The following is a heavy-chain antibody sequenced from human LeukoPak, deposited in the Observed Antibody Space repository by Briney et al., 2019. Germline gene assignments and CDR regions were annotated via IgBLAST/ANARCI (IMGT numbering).Heavy chain of an antibody. Sequence: GGSLRLSRAAPGFTFSSHGMHWVRQAPGKGLQWVAVISFDGSTRHYADSVKGRFTISRDNSKSTLSLQVNSLRAEDTAVYYCVLHSADDGDGFDFWGRGRMVSVCS. V-gene: IGHV3-30*03. CDR2: ISFDGSTR. J-gene: IGHJ3*01. CDR1: GFTFSSHG. CDR3: VLHSADDGDGFDF. D-gene: IGHD2-21*01.